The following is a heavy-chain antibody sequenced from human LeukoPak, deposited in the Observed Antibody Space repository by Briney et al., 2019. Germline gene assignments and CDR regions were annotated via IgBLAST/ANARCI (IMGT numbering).Heavy chain of an antibody. CDR1: GYTFTSYA. CDR2: INAGNGNT. V-gene: IGHV1-3*01. J-gene: IGHJ6*02. D-gene: IGHD3-22*01. Sequence: ASVNVSCKASGYTFTSYAMHWVRQAPGQRLEWMGWINAGNGNTKYSQKFQGRVTITADESTSTAYMELSSLRSDDTAVYYCARDDYYYDSSGYTNYYYYGMDVWGQGTTVTVSS. CDR3: ARDDYYYDSSGYTNYYYYGMDV.